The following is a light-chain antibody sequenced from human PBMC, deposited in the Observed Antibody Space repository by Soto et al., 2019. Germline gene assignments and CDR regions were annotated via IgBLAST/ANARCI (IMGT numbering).Light chain of an antibody. CDR1: TGAVTSGNY. J-gene: IGLJ3*02. CDR2: TTN. Sequence: QAVVTQEPSLTVSPGGTVTLTCASSTGAVTSGNYQSWFQQRPGQAPRTLIYTTNSKHSWTPARFSGSLLGDKAALTLSGVPPEDEADYYCLLYYGGAKLVFGGGTKLTVL. V-gene: IGLV7-43*01. CDR3: LLYYGGAKLV.